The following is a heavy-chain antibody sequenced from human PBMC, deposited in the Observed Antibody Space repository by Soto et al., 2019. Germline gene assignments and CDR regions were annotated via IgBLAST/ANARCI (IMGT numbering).Heavy chain of an antibody. J-gene: IGHJ5*02. CDR1: GDSITNGDYY. Sequence: QVSLQESGPGLVKLSQTLSLTCFVSGDSITNGDYYWCWIRQPPGKALEWIAYIHYNGVTHYNPSLKSRVTISLDPSKNHFSLKMTSVTDADTAVYSCALGIQEGFDPWGQGTLVTVSS. CDR2: IHYNGVT. CDR3: ALGIQEGFDP. D-gene: IGHD5-18*01. V-gene: IGHV4-30-4*01.